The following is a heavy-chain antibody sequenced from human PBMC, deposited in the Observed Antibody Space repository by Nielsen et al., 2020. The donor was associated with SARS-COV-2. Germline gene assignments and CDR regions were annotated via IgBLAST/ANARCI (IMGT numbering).Heavy chain of an antibody. CDR3: ARDPGVAVGEDGFDI. CDR2: INSGSSYT. V-gene: IGHV3-11*06. Sequence: GGSLRLSCEASGFSFSDSYMSWIRQAPGKGLEWVSYINSGSSYTNYADSVKGRFTISRDNAQNSLYLQMNSLRVEDTGVYYCARDPGVAVGEDGFDIWGQGTMVTVSS. J-gene: IGHJ3*02. D-gene: IGHD6-19*01. CDR1: GFSFSDSY.